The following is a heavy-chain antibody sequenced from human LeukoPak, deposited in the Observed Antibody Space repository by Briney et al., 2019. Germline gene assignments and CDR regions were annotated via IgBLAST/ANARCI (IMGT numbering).Heavy chain of an antibody. J-gene: IGHJ6*04. V-gene: IGHV4-30-2*01. Sequence: PSQTLSLTCAVSGGSISSGGYSWSWIRQPPGKGLEWIGYIYHSGSTYYNPSLKSRVTISVDRSKNRFSLKLSSVTAADTAVYYCAVTNNYYYYGMDVWGKGTTVTVSS. D-gene: IGHD4-17*01. CDR1: GGSISSGGYS. CDR2: IYHSGST. CDR3: AVTNNYYYYGMDV.